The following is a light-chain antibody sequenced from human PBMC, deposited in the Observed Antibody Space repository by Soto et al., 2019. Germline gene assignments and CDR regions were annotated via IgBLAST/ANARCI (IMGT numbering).Light chain of an antibody. V-gene: IGKV1-9*01. CDR1: QGISSY. CDR3: QQLNSYPHT. Sequence: IQLTQSPSSLSASVGDRVTITCRASQGISSYLAWYQQKPGQAPKLLIYAASTLQSGVPSRFSGSGSGTDFTLTISSLQPEDFATYYCQQLNSYPHTFGQGTKLEIK. J-gene: IGKJ2*01. CDR2: AAS.